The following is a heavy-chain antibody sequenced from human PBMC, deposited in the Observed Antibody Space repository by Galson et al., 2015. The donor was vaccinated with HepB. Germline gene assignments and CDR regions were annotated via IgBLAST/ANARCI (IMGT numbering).Heavy chain of an antibody. V-gene: IGHV3-30*18. Sequence: SLRLSCAASGFTFSSYGMHWVRQAPGKGLEWVAVISYDGSNKYYADSVKGRFTISRDNSKNTLYLQMNSLRAEDTAVYYCAKDYLDAVAGKPYYFDYWGQETLVTVSS. CDR3: AKDYLDAVAGKPYYFDY. CDR1: GFTFSSYG. J-gene: IGHJ4*02. D-gene: IGHD6-19*01. CDR2: ISYDGSNK.